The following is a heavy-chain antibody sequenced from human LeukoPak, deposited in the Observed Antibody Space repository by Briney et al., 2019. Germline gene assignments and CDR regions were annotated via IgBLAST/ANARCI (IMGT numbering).Heavy chain of an antibody. Sequence: SETLSLTCTVSGGSISSGSYYWGWIRQPPGKGLEWIGSIYYSGSTNYNPSLKSRVTISVDTSKNQFSLKLSSMTAADTAVYYCARHEPGMYYDYIWGSYRGAFDIWGQGTMVTVSS. V-gene: IGHV4-39*01. CDR2: IYYSGST. CDR1: GGSISSGSYY. D-gene: IGHD3-16*02. CDR3: ARHEPGMYYDYIWGSYRGAFDI. J-gene: IGHJ3*02.